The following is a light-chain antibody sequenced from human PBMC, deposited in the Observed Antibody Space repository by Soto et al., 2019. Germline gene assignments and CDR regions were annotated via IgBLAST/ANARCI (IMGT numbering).Light chain of an antibody. J-gene: IGLJ2*01. V-gene: IGLV1-40*01. CDR2: GND. CDR1: GSNIGAGYD. CDR3: QSYASTLSGSEL. Sequence: QAVVTQPPSVSGAPGQRVTISCTGSGSNIGAGYDVHWYQQLPGAAPKLLIYGNDKRPSGVPARFSGFKSGTSASLAITGLQAEDEADYYCQSYASTLSGSELFGGGTKVTVL.